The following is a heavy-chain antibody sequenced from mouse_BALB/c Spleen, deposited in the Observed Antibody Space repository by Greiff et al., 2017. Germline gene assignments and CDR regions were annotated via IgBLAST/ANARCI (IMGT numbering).Heavy chain of an antibody. V-gene: IGHV1S56*01. J-gene: IGHJ3*01. D-gene: IGHD2-14*01. Sequence: VQLVESGPELVKPGASVKMSCKASGYTFTSYYIHWVKQRPGQGLEWIGWIYPGDGSTKYNEKFKGKTTLTADKSSSTAYMLLSSLTSEDSAIYFCGRGIYYRYDVFAYWGQGTLVTVSA. CDR3: GRGIYYRYDVFAY. CDR2: IYPGDGST. CDR1: GYTFTSYY.